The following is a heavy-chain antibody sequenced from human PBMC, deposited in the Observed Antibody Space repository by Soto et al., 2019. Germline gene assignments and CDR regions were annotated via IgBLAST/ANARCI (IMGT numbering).Heavy chain of an antibody. CDR1: GFTFSSHD. Sequence: EVQLLESGGDLVQPGGSLRLSCAASGFTFSSHDMSWVRQTPGRGLEWVSSVTGSGSNTYYADSVKGRFTISRDNSKNTLYLQMNSLRADDTAIFYCAKVAADGTNSWGQGTLVTVSS. V-gene: IGHV3-23*01. J-gene: IGHJ1*01. D-gene: IGHD6-13*01. CDR3: AKVAADGTNS. CDR2: VTGSGSNT.